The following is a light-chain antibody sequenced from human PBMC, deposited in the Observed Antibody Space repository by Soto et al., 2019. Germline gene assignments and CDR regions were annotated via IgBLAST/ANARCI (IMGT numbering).Light chain of an antibody. J-gene: IGKJ5*01. CDR1: QSISSW. V-gene: IGKV1-5*01. CDR3: QQYNSDSPIT. Sequence: DIQMTKSPSTLSASVRDRVTMTCRASQSISSWLAWYQQKPGKAPKLLIYDASSLESGVPSRFSGSGSGTEFTLTISSLQPDDFAPYYCQQYNSDSPITFGQGTRLEIK. CDR2: DAS.